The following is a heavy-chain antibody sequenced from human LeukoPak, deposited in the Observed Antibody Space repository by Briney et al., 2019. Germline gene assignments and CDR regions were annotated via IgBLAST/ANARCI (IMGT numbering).Heavy chain of an antibody. V-gene: IGHV3-30*04. CDR3: VRGLGSDNWFDP. J-gene: IGHJ5*02. CDR1: GFTFSSYT. Sequence: PGGSLRLSCAASGFTFSSYTMHWVRQAPGKGLEWVAVISYDGSNKYYADSVKGRFTISRDNSKNILFLQMNSLRAEDTAVYYCVRGLGSDNWFDPWGQGTLVTVSS. D-gene: IGHD3-16*01. CDR2: ISYDGSNK.